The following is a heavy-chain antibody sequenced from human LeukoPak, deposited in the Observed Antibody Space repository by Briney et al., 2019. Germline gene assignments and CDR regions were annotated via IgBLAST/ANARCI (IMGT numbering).Heavy chain of an antibody. V-gene: IGHV1-24*01. CDR3: ATESYYYDSSGYKD. J-gene: IGHJ4*02. CDR1: GGTFSSYA. CDR2: FDPEDGET. D-gene: IGHD3-22*01. Sequence: GASVKVSCKASGGTFSSYAISWVRQAPGQGLEWMGGFDPEDGETIYAQKFQGRVTMTEDTSTDTAYMELSSLRSEDTAVYYCATESYYYDSSGYKDWGQGTLVTVSS.